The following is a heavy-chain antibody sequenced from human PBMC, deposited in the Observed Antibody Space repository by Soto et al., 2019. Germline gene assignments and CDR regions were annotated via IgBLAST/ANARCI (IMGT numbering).Heavy chain of an antibody. Sequence: QVQLQESGPALVKPSGTLSLACTVSGASTSSENWWSWVRQARGKGLGLIGEFYHSGATHYSPSLKSRVPISLDKSKNQVFRKLGSVTAADSAVYYCARDAGASRYYGRDVWGQGTKVTFS. V-gene: IGHV4-4*02. J-gene: IGHJ6*02. CDR3: ARDAGASRYYGRDV. CDR1: GASTSSENW. D-gene: IGHD2-8*02. CDR2: FYHSGAT.